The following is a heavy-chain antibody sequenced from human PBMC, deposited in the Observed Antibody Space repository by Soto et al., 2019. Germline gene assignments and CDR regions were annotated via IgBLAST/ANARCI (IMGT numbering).Heavy chain of an antibody. J-gene: IGHJ3*02. CDR1: GYTFTSYG. CDR3: ARGTIFGVVIMDDAFDI. CDR2: ISAYNGNT. Sequence: APVKVSCKDSGYTFTSYGISWARQAPGKGLEWMGWISAYNGNTNYAQKLQGRVTMTTDTSTSTAYMELRSLRSDDTAVYYCARGTIFGVVIMDDAFDIWGQGTMVTVSS. D-gene: IGHD3-3*01. V-gene: IGHV1-18*04.